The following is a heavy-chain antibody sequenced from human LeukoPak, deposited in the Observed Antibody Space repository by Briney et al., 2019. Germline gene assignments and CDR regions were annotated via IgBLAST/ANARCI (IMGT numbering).Heavy chain of an antibody. D-gene: IGHD5-12*01. CDR2: ISSNGGST. Sequence: PGGSVRLSCAASGFTFSSYAMHWVRQAPGKGLEYVSAISSNGGSTYYANSVKGRFTISRDNSKNTLYLQMGSLRAEDMAVYYCARARVRYSGYDWDYWGQGTLVTVSS. CDR3: ARARVRYSGYDWDY. CDR1: GFTFSSYA. V-gene: IGHV3-64*01. J-gene: IGHJ4*02.